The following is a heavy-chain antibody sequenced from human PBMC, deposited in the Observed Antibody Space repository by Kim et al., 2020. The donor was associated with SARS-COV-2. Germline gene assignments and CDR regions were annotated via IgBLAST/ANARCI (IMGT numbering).Heavy chain of an antibody. V-gene: IGHV4-31*02. CDR3: AGGRELFSFFDY. D-gene: IGHD3-10*01. Sequence: YSPTSLKSRFTVSGDTSKNQFSRKLSSVTAADTAVYYCAGGRELFSFFDYWGQGTLVTVSS. J-gene: IGHJ4*02.